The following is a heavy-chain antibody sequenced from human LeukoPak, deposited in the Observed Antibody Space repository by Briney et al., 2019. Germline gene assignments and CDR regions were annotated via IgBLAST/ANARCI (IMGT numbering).Heavy chain of an antibody. V-gene: IGHV3-30*18. CDR2: ISYDGSNK. J-gene: IGHJ4*02. D-gene: IGHD2-15*01. Sequence: GRSLRLSCAASGFTFSSYGMHWVRQAPGKGLEWVAVISYDGSNKYYADSVKGRFTISRDNSKNTLYLQMNSLRAEDTAVYYCAKAPRIRSRGLSYYFDYWGQGTLVTVSS. CDR1: GFTFSSYG. CDR3: AKAPRIRSRGLSYYFDY.